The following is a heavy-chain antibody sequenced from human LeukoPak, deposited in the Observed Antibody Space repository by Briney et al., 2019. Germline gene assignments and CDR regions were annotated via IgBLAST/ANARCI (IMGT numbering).Heavy chain of an antibody. V-gene: IGHV3-53*01. CDR2: MRSDGRT. CDR3: ARDPDDRSGLDAFET. CDR1: GFSVSNNY. D-gene: IGHD3-22*01. Sequence: GGSLRLSRAASGFSVSNNYMNWVRQASGKGLEWVSVMRSDGRTFYADSVKGRFTISRDKSKNMFYLQMDSLRAEDTAVYYCARDPDDRSGLDAFETWGQGTKVTVS. J-gene: IGHJ3*02.